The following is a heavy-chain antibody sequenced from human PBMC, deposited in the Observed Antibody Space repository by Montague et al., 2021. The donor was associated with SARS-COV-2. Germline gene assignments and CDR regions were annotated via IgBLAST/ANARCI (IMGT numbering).Heavy chain of an antibody. J-gene: IGHJ4*02. CDR3: TRVHDRDWSDY. CDR1: GGSVSSSY. Sequence: SETLSLTCTVSGGSVSSSYWSWIRQPPGKGLEWVGYIYYSGTMKYSPSLNSRVTILLDTSKNQFSLKLSSLTAADTAVYYCTRVHDRDWSDYWGQGSLVTVSS. V-gene: IGHV4-59*02. CDR2: IYYSGTM. D-gene: IGHD3-9*01.